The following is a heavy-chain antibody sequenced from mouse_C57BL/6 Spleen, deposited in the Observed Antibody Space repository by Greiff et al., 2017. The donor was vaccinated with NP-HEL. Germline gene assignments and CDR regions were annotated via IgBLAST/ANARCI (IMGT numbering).Heavy chain of an antibody. V-gene: IGHV5-17*01. D-gene: IGHD1-1*01. CDR3: ARDYYGSSYYFDY. CDR1: GFTFSDYG. Sequence: EVQLQESGGGLVKPGGSLKLSCAASGFTFSDYGMHWVRQAPEKGLEWVAYISSGSSTIYYADTVKGRFTISRDNAKNTLLLQMTSLRSEDTAMYYCARDYYGSSYYFDYWGQGTTLTVSS. J-gene: IGHJ2*01. CDR2: ISSGSSTI.